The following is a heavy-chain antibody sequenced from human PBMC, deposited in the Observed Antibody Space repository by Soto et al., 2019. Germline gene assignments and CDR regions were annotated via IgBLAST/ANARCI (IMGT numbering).Heavy chain of an antibody. CDR2: IYYSGST. Sequence: QVQLQESGPGLVKPSQTLSLTCTVSGGSISSGGYYWSWIRQHPGKGLEWIGYIYYSGSTYYNPSLTSRVTISVDTSKNQCSLKLSSVTAADTAVYYCARSRYYYDSSGWGVDYWGQGTLVTVSS. V-gene: IGHV4-31*03. J-gene: IGHJ4*02. CDR3: ARSRYYYDSSGWGVDY. D-gene: IGHD3-22*01. CDR1: GGSISSGGYY.